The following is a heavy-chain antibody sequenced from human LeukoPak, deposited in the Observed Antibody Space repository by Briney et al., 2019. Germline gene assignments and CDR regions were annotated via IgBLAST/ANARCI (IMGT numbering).Heavy chain of an antibody. CDR2: IIPIFGTA. V-gene: IGHV1-69*01. Sequence: SSVKVSCKASGGTFSSYAISWVRQAPGQGLEGMGGIIPIFGTANYAQKFQGRVTITADESTSTAYMELSRLGSEDTAVYYCARDVFEMSSGWGQGTLVTVSS. CDR1: GGTFSSYA. D-gene: IGHD6-19*01. J-gene: IGHJ4*02. CDR3: ARDVFEMSSG.